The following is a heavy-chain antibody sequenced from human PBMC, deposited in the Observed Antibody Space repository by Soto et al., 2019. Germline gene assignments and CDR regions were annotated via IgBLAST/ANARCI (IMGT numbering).Heavy chain of an antibody. V-gene: IGHV1-69*02. J-gene: IGHJ4*02. D-gene: IGHD3-10*01. CDR2: INPILSMS. Sequence: QVQLVQSGAEVKRPGSSVKVSCKASGDTFTIYSINWVRQAPGLGLEWMGRINPILSMSNYAQRFQGRVTMTADKSTSTAYMELSSLRSEDTATYYCASSYGSGYRAFDYWGQGALVTVSS. CDR3: ASSYGSGYRAFDY. CDR1: GDTFTIYS.